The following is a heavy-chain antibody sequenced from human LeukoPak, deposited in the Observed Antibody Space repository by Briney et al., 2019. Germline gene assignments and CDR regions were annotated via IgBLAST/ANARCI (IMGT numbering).Heavy chain of an antibody. Sequence: GRTLRLSCAASGFTFSSYWMSWVRQAPGKGLEWVASIKEDGSEKYYVDSVKGRFTITRDNAKNSLYLQMGSLRAGDTTVYYCATISSYYVYCDYWGQGTLVTVSS. CDR2: IKEDGSEK. V-gene: IGHV3-7*01. D-gene: IGHD1-26*01. CDR3: ATISSYYVYCDY. J-gene: IGHJ4*02. CDR1: GFTFSSYW.